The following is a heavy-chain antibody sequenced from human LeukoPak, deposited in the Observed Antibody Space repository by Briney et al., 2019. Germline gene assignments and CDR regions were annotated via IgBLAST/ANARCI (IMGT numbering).Heavy chain of an antibody. D-gene: IGHD2-15*01. CDR2: ISGSGGST. CDR1: GFTFSSYG. Sequence: GRSLRLSCAASGFTFSSYGMHWVRQAPGKGLEWVSAISGSGGSTYYADSVKGRFTISRDNSKNTLYLQMNSLRAEDTAVYYCAKDDGCSGGSCDVGLDYWGQGTLVTVSS. V-gene: IGHV3-23*01. J-gene: IGHJ4*02. CDR3: AKDDGCSGGSCDVGLDY.